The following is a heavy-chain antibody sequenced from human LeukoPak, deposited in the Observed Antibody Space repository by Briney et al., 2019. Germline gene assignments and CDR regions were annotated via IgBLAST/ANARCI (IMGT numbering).Heavy chain of an antibody. CDR1: GFTFSGYS. Sequence: GGSLRLSCAASGFTFSGYSMNWVRQAPGKGLEWASSISDSSAYMYYADSVKGRFTISRDNAKNSLYQQMSSLRADDTAVYYCARWFCSGGSCYRDYWGQGTPVTVSS. D-gene: IGHD2-15*01. J-gene: IGHJ4*02. V-gene: IGHV3-21*01. CDR3: ARWFCSGGSCYRDY. CDR2: ISDSSAYM.